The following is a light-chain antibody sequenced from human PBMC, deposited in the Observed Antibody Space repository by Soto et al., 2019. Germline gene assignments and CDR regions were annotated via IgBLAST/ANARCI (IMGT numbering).Light chain of an antibody. J-gene: IGKJ1*01. V-gene: IGKV3-15*01. CDR2: RIF. CDR3: HQFYSSPPT. CDR1: QSVSGY. Sequence: EIVMTQSPGTVSVFPGETVTLSCRASQSVSGYLDWFHQKPGQAPRLVLLRIFTRAIGVPARFSGSGSETEFTLTISGLQAEDVALYYWHQFYSSPPTFGQGTKLEIK.